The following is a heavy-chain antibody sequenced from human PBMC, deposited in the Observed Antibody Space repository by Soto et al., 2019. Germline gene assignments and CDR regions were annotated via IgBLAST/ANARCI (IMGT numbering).Heavy chain of an antibody. J-gene: IGHJ6*02. CDR3: ARGGYSSSSGEYYGMDV. Sequence: GGSLRLSCAASGFTFSSYAMHWVRQAPGKGLEWVAVISYDGSNKYYADSVKGRFTISRDNSKNTLYLQMNSLRAEDTAVYYCARGGYSSSSGEYYGMDVWGQGTTVTVSS. CDR2: ISYDGSNK. CDR1: GFTFSSYA. V-gene: IGHV3-30-3*01. D-gene: IGHD6-6*01.